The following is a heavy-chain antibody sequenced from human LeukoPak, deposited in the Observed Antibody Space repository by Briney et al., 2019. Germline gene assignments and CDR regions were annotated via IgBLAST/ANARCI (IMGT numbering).Heavy chain of an antibody. CDR3: ARGIATNFDY. CDR1: GGSISSYY. D-gene: IGHD6-13*01. V-gene: IGHV4-59*01. CDR2: IYYGGST. Sequence: PSETLSLTCTVSGGSISSYYWSWIRQPPGKGLEWIGYIYYGGSTNYNPSLKSRVTISVDTSKNQFSLKLSSVTAADTAVYYCARGIATNFDYWGQGTLVTVSS. J-gene: IGHJ4*02.